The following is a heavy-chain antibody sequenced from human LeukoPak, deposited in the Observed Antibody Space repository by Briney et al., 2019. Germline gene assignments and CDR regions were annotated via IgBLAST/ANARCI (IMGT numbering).Heavy chain of an antibody. Sequence: GRSLRLSCAASGFTFSSYGMHWVRQAPGKGLEWVSSISSSSSYIYYADSVKGRFTISRDNAKNSLYLQMNSLRAEDTAVYYCARVLGGSYLTFDYWGQGTLVTVSS. J-gene: IGHJ4*02. CDR2: ISSSSSYI. V-gene: IGHV3-21*01. CDR1: GFTFSSYG. CDR3: ARVLGGSYLTFDY. D-gene: IGHD1-26*01.